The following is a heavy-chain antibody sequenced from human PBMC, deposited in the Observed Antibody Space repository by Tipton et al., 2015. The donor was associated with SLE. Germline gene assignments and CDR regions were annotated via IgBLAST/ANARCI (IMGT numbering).Heavy chain of an antibody. CDR1: GGSFSGYY. Sequence: LRLSCAVYGGSFSGYYWSWIRQPPGKGLEWIGEINHSGSTNYNPSLKSRVTISVDTSKNQFSLKLSSVTAADTAVYYCARDRWEPGIDPWGQGTLVTVSA. CDR2: INHSGST. V-gene: IGHV4-34*01. D-gene: IGHD1-26*01. J-gene: IGHJ5*02. CDR3: ARDRWEPGIDP.